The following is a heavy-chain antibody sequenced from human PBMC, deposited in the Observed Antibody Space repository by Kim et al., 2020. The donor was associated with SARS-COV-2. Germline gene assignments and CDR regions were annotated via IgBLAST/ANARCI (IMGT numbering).Heavy chain of an antibody. D-gene: IGHD3-10*01. J-gene: IGHJ3*02. CDR3: ASAGSRLWFGESSVRRRHAFDI. Sequence: SETLSLTCAVYGGSFSGYYWSWIRQPPGKGLEWIGEINHSGSTNYNPSLKSRVTISVDTSKNQFSLKLSSVTAADTAVYYCASAGSRLWFGESSVRRRHAFDIWGQGTMVTVSS. CDR2: INHSGST. CDR1: GGSFSGYY. V-gene: IGHV4-34*01.